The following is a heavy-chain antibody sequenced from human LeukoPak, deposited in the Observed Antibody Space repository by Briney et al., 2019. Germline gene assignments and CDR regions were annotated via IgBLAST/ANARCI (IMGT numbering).Heavy chain of an antibody. CDR2: IDSSGSYI. Sequence: YPGGSLRLSCAASGFTFSSYSMNWVRQAPGKGLEWVSSIDSSGSYIYYADSLKGRFTISRDNAKNSLYLQVNSLRAEETAVYYCARASSRAFGYWGQGTLVTVSS. J-gene: IGHJ4*02. V-gene: IGHV3-21*06. CDR1: GFTFSSYS. CDR3: ARASSRAFGY.